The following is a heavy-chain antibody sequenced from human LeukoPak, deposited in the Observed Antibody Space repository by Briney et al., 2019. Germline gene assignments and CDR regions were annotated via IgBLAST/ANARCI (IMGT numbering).Heavy chain of an antibody. J-gene: IGHJ4*02. CDR2: IKPDGSDK. V-gene: IGHV3-7*01. CDR1: GFTFTTSW. CDR3: ASLSSIVATY. Sequence: QTGGSPRLSCAASGFTFTTSWLSWVRQAPGKGLEWVANIKPDGSDKYYVDSVKGRFTISRDNAKNSLYLQMNSLRAEDTAVYYCASLSSIVATYWGQGTLVTVSS. D-gene: IGHD5-12*01.